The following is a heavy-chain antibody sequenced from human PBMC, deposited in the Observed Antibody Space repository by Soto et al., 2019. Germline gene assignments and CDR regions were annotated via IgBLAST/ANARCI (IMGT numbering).Heavy chain of an antibody. V-gene: IGHV3-33*05. Sequence: QVQLVESGGGVVQPGRSLRLSCAASGFTFSSYGMHWVRQAPGKGLEWVAVILYDGSNKYYADSVKGRFTISRDNSKNTLYLQMNSLRSEDTVVYYCARPGIAAAGTIYWGQGTLVTVSS. CDR3: ARPGIAAAGTIY. CDR2: ILYDGSNK. J-gene: IGHJ4*02. CDR1: GFTFSSYG. D-gene: IGHD6-13*01.